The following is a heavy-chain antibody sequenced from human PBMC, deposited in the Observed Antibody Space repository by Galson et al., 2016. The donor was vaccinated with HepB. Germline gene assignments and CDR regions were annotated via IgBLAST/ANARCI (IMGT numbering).Heavy chain of an antibody. CDR2: RKEDESQN. D-gene: IGHD1-26*01. CDR1: GFTFSGYA. J-gene: IGHJ6*02. Sequence: SLRLSCAASGFTFSGYAMSWVRQAPGKGLEWVANRKEDESQNKYLDSVKDRFTISRENANNLLYLQMNSLRAEDTAVYYCTREEKWESVDVWGQGTPVTVSS. V-gene: IGHV3-7*04. CDR3: TREEKWESVDV.